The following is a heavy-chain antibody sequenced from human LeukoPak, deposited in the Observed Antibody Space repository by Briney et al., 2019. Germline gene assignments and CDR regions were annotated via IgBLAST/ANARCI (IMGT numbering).Heavy chain of an antibody. CDR1: GYTFTSYD. CDR2: MSPNSGNT. V-gene: IGHV1-8*01. J-gene: IGHJ4*02. Sequence: ASVKVSCKASGYTFTSYDINWMRQATGQGLEWMGWMSPNSGNTGYAQKFQGRVTMTRDTSTGTAYLELSSLRSEDSAVYYCVRTPPNWGADFWGQGTLVTVSS. D-gene: IGHD7-27*01. CDR3: VRTPPNWGADF.